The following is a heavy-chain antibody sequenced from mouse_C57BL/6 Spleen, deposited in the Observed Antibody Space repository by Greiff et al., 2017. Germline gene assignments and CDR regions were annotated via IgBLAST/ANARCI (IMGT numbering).Heavy chain of an antibody. CDR1: GFSLTSYA. D-gene: IGHD3-2*02. Sequence: VKLVESGPGLVAPSQSLSITCTVSGFSLTSYAISWVRQPPGKGLEWLGVIWTGGGKNYNSALKSRLSISKDNSKSQVFLKMNSLQTDDTARYYCARLDSSGYDAMDYWGQGTSVTVSS. V-gene: IGHV2-9-1*01. J-gene: IGHJ4*01. CDR3: ARLDSSGYDAMDY. CDR2: IWTGGGK.